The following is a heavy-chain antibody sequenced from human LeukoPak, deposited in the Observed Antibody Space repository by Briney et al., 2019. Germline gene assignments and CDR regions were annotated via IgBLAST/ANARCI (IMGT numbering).Heavy chain of an antibody. V-gene: IGHV3-66*01. J-gene: IGHJ4*02. D-gene: IGHD5-18*01. CDR2: IYNADTT. CDR3: ARGRRSGYSYGFYFDY. Sequence: GSLRLSCAASGFTVSSNYMNWVRQAPGKGLEWVSVIYNADTTFYADSVKGRFSISRDNSKNTLYLQMNSLRAEDTAVYFCARGRRSGYSYGFYFDYWGQGTLVTVSS. CDR1: GFTVSSNY.